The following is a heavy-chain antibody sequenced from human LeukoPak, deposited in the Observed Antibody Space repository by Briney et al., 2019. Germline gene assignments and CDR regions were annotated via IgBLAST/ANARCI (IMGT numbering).Heavy chain of an antibody. CDR2: ISSSSYI. CDR1: GFTFSSYS. V-gene: IGHV3-21*01. CDR3: TFLYSSSWYEA. Sequence: GGSLRLSCAASGFTFSSYSMNWVRQAPGKGLEWVSSISSSSYIYYADSVKGRFTISRDNAKNSLYLQMNSLRAEDTAVYYCTFLYSSSWYEAWGQGTLVTVSS. D-gene: IGHD6-13*01. J-gene: IGHJ5*02.